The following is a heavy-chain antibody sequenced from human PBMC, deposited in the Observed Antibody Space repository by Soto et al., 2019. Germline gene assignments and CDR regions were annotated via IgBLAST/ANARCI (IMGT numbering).Heavy chain of an antibody. V-gene: IGHV1-3*01. CDR3: ARVTGYYAPDY. J-gene: IGHJ4*02. CDR2: INAGNGNT. D-gene: IGHD3-9*01. CDR1: GYTFTSYA. Sequence: ASVKVSCKASGYTFTSYAMHWVRQAPGQRLEWMGWINAGNGNTKYSQKFQGRVTITRDTSASTAYMELSSLRSEDSAVYYCARVTGYYAPDYWGQGTLVTVSS.